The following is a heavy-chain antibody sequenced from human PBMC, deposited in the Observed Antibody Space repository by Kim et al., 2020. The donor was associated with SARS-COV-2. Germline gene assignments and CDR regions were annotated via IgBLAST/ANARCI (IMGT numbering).Heavy chain of an antibody. Sequence: GGSLRLSCAVSGFTFSSYSMNWVRQAPGKGLEWVSYISSSGSSIVYTDTVKGRLTTSRDNAKKSLNLQMHSLRPEDTGVYYCARVQSDTYYYSAMDVWGQGTTVTVSS. V-gene: IGHV3-21*01. CDR2: ISSSGSSI. CDR1: GFTFSSYS. D-gene: IGHD3-16*01. CDR3: ARVQSDTYYYSAMDV. J-gene: IGHJ6*02.